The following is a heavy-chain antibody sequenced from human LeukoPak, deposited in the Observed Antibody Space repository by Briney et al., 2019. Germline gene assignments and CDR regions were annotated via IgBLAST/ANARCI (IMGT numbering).Heavy chain of an antibody. V-gene: IGHV3-7*01. Sequence: GGSLRLSCAASGFTFSSYWMSWVRQAPGKGLEWVANIKQDGSEKYYVDSVKGRFTISRDNAKNSLYLQMNSLRAEDTAVYYCARGTFYCSSTSWYRSPIAWGQGTLVTVSS. J-gene: IGHJ5*02. D-gene: IGHD2-2*02. CDR1: GFTFSSYW. CDR2: IKQDGSEK. CDR3: ARGTFYCSSTSWYRSPIA.